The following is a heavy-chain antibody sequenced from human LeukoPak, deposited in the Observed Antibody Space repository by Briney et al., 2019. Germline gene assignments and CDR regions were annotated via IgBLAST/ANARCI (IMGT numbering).Heavy chain of an antibody. CDR1: GYTFTSYV. CDR3: ARAGSTSSNYYYYGMDV. V-gene: IGHV1-18*01. Sequence: ASVKVSCKASGYTFTSYVISWVRQAPGQGLEWMGWISAYNGNTNYAQKLQGRVTMTTDTSTSTAYMELRSLRSDDTAVYYCARAGSTSSNYYYYGMDVWGQGTTVTVSS. D-gene: IGHD2-2*01. CDR2: ISAYNGNT. J-gene: IGHJ6*02.